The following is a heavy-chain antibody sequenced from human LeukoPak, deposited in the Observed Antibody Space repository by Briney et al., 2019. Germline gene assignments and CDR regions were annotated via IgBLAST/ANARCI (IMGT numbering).Heavy chain of an antibody. J-gene: IGHJ3*02. CDR1: GFTFSSYS. D-gene: IGHD2-21*01. CDR3: AKHRAASTRPEAFDI. CDR2: ISSSSSNI. Sequence: GGSLRLSCAASGFTFSSYSMNWVRQAPGKGLEWVSSISSSSSNIYYADSVKGRFTISRDNSKNTLYLQMNSLRAEDTAVYYCAKHRAASTRPEAFDIWGQGTTVTFSS. V-gene: IGHV3-21*04.